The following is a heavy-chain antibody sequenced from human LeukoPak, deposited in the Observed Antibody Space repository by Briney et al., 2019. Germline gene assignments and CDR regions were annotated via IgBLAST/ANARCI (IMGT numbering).Heavy chain of an antibody. CDR2: ISGSGGST. J-gene: IGHJ4*02. CDR1: GFTFSSYG. D-gene: IGHD3-10*01. V-gene: IGHV3-23*01. CDR3: ARESMVRGVTADY. Sequence: GGSLRLSCTASGFTFSSYGMSWVRQAPEKGLDWVSAISGSGGSTYYADSVKGRFSISRDNSKNTLYLQMNSLRAEDTAVYYCARESMVRGVTADYWGQGTLVTVSS.